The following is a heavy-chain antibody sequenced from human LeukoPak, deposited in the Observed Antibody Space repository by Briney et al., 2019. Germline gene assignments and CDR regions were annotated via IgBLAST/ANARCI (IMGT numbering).Heavy chain of an antibody. CDR3: AGGSGSPSYYYYYAMDV. Sequence: GRSLRLSCAASGFTFSSYAMHWVRQAPGKGLEWVAVISYDGSNKYYADSVKGRFTISRDNSKNTLYLQMNSLRAEDTAVYYCAGGSGSPSYYYYYAMDVWGKGTTVTVSS. CDR1: GFTFSSYA. D-gene: IGHD3-10*01. J-gene: IGHJ6*04. CDR2: ISYDGSNK. V-gene: IGHV3-30-3*01.